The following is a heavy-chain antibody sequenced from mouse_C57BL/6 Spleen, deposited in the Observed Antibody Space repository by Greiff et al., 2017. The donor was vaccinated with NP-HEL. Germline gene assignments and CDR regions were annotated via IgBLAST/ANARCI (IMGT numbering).Heavy chain of an antibody. CDR3: VRAYYYGSRGDAMDY. J-gene: IGHJ4*01. Sequence: EVHLVESGGGLVQPKGSLKLSCAASGFTFNTYAMHWVRQAPGQGLEWVARIRSKSSNYASYYADSVKDRFTISRDDSQSMLYLQMNNLKTEDTALYYCVRAYYYGSRGDAMDYWGQGTSVTVSS. D-gene: IGHD1-1*01. CDR2: IRSKSSNYAS. CDR1: GFTFNTYA. V-gene: IGHV10-3*01.